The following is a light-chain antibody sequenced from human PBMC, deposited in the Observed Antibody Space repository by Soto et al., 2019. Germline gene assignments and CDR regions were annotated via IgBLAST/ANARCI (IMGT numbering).Light chain of an antibody. CDR1: SSDVSGYNY. J-gene: IGLJ1*01. V-gene: IGLV2-14*03. CDR3: SSYTTSNTRQIV. Sequence: QSALTQPASVSGSPGQSITISCTGTSSDVSGYNYVSWYQHHPGKAPKLIIFDVSNRPSGVSNPFSGSKSGNTASLTISGLQPEDEADYYCSSYTTSNTRQIVFGTGTKVTV. CDR2: DVS.